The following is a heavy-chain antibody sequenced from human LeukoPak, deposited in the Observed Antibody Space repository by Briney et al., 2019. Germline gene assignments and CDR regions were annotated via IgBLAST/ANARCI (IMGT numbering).Heavy chain of an antibody. V-gene: IGHV1-2*02. D-gene: IGHD3-9*01. J-gene: IGHJ3*02. CDR1: GYTFSGYY. CDR3: ARGPSYYDILTGGENAFDI. CDR2: INPTTGGK. Sequence: ASVKVSCKASGYTFSGYYMHWVRQAPGQGLEWMGWINPTTGGKKYAQKFQGRVTMTRNTSISTAYMELSSLRSEDTAVYYCARGPSYYDILTGGENAFDIWGQGTMVTVSS.